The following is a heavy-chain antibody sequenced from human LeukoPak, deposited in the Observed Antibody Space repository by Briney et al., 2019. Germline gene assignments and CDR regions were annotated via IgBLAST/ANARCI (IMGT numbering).Heavy chain of an antibody. CDR2: ISYDGSNK. Sequence: GGSLRLSCAASGFTFSSYGMHWVRQAPGKGLEWVVVISYDGSNKYYADSVKGRFTISRDNSKSTLYLQMNSLRAEDTAVYYCAKDRFGNYDILTGPLGYWGQGTLVTVSS. J-gene: IGHJ4*02. V-gene: IGHV3-30*18. CDR3: AKDRFGNYDILTGPLGY. CDR1: GFTFSSYG. D-gene: IGHD3-9*01.